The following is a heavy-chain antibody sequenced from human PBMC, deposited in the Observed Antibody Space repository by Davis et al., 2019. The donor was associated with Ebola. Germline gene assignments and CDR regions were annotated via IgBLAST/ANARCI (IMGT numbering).Heavy chain of an antibody. CDR3: ARIRAPGDYAAYRYCDI. CDR2: IYYSGST. V-gene: IGHV4-39*01. CDR1: GGSTSSSSYY. J-gene: IGHJ2*01. Sequence: PSETLSLTCTVSGGSTSSSSYYWGWIRQPPGKGREWIGSIYYSGSTYYNPSLKSRVTISVYTSKNQFSLKLSSVTAADTAVYYCARIRAPGDYAAYRYCDIWGRGTLVTVSS. D-gene: IGHD4-17*01.